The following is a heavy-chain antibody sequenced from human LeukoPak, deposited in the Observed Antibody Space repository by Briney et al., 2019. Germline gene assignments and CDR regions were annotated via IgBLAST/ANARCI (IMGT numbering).Heavy chain of an antibody. CDR2: ISAYNGNT. V-gene: IGHV1-18*01. J-gene: IGHJ5*02. CDR3: ARGTGHPTYYDFWSGYYPPNWFDP. Sequence: ASVKVSCKASGYTFTSYGISWVRQAPGQGLEWMGWISAYNGNTNYAQKLQGRVTMTTDTSTSTAYMELRSLRSDDTAVYYCARGTGHPTYYDFWSGYYPPNWFDPWGQGTLVTVSS. D-gene: IGHD3-3*01. CDR1: GYTFTSYG.